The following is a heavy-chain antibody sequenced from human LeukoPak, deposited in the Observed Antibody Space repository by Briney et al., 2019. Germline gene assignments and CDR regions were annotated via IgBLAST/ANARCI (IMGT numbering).Heavy chain of an antibody. CDR2: INHSGST. Sequence: SETLSLTCAVYGGSFSGYYWSWIRQPPGKGLEWIGEINHSGSTNYNPSLKSRVTISVDTSKNQFSLKLSSVTAADTAVYYCAKDLVVATAILSHYWYFDLWGRGTLVTVSS. CDR1: GGSFSGYY. V-gene: IGHV4-34*01. J-gene: IGHJ2*01. D-gene: IGHD2-21*02. CDR3: AKDLVVATAILSHYWYFDL.